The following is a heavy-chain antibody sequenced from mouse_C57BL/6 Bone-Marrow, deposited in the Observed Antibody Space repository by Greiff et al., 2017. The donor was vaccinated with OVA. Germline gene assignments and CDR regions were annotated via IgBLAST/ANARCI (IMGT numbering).Heavy chain of an antibody. D-gene: IGHD1-1*01. V-gene: IGHV1-80*01. Sequence: QVQLQQSGAELVKPGASVKISCKASGYAFSSYWMNWVKQRPGKGLEWIGQIYPGDGDTNYNRKFKGKATLTADKSSSTAYMQLSSLTSEDSAVYFCARKGYGSPFDYWGQGTTLTVSS. J-gene: IGHJ2*01. CDR3: ARKGYGSPFDY. CDR2: IYPGDGDT. CDR1: GYAFSSYW.